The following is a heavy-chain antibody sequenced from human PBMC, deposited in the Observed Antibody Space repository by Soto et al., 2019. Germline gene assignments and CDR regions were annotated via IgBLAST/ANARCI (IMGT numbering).Heavy chain of an antibody. J-gene: IGHJ4*02. CDR1: GFPSDTDD. CDR3: AKEGWGGSYEPSFDF. Sequence: GGSLRLSCAASGFPSDTDDMSWVRQAPGKGLEWVSGINGRGDRTFVADSVKGRFSISRDISTDTVYLQMNSLKPEDTAVYYCAKEGWGGSYEPSFDFWCQGTVVTVSS. V-gene: IGHV3-23*01. D-gene: IGHD1-26*01. CDR2: INGRGDRT.